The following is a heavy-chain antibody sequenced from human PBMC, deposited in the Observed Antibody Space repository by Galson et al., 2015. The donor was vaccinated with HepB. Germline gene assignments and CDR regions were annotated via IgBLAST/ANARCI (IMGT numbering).Heavy chain of an antibody. D-gene: IGHD1/OR15-1a*01. J-gene: IGHJ5*02. CDR2: IGPNDYYT. Sequence: QSGAEVKKPGESLRISCKASGYSFTIFWITWVRQMPGKGLEWMGTIGPNDYYTNYSPSFQGHVTISADNSISTAYLEWSSLKASDPTLYSWARITGTRGGWLDPWGQGTLVTVSS. V-gene: IGHV5-10-1*01. CDR3: ARITGTRGGWLDP. CDR1: GYSFTIFW.